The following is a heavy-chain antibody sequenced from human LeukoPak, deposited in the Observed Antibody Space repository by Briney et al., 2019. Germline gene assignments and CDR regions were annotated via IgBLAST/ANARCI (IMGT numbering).Heavy chain of an antibody. V-gene: IGHV5-51*01. Sequence: GESLKISCQASGYSFTSQWIGWVRQMPGKGLEWMGIIYPDDFDTRYSPSFQGQVTISADKSISTAYLQWSSLKASDSAMYYCARHGKYYSGSHYFDFWGQGTLITVSS. CDR2: IYPDDFDT. D-gene: IGHD6-19*01. J-gene: IGHJ4*02. CDR3: ARHGKYYSGSHYFDF. CDR1: GYSFTSQW.